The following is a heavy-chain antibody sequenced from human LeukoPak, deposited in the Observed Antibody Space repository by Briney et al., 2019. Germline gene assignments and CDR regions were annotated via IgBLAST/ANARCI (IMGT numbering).Heavy chain of an antibody. D-gene: IGHD3-10*02. CDR1: GFTFGSCA. Sequence: PGGSLRLSCAASGFTFGSCAMNWARPSPGKGLEWLSSINGSGANTYYADSVEGRFTISRDNSQNTLYLQMNSLRAEDTAVYYCAKDVRGYNRPFDYWGQGTLVTVSS. V-gene: IGHV3-23*01. CDR3: AKDVRGYNRPFDY. J-gene: IGHJ4*02. CDR2: INGSGANT.